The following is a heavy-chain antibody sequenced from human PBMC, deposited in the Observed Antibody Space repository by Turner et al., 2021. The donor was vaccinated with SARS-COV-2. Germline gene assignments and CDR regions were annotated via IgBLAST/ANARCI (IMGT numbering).Heavy chain of an antibody. CDR2: INPNSGGT. Sequence: QVQLVQSGAKVKKPGASVKVSCKASGYTFAGYYIHWVRQAPGQGLKWMGWINPNSGGTNYAQRFQGRVTMTGDTSISTAYMELSTLRSDDTAVYYCARSVSWLQSLTVDYWGQGTLVTVSS. J-gene: IGHJ4*02. CDR1: GYTFAGYY. CDR3: ARSVSWLQSLTVDY. V-gene: IGHV1-2*02. D-gene: IGHD5-12*01.